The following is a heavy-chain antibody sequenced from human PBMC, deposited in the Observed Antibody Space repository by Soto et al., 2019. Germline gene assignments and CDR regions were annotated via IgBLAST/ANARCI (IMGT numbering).Heavy chain of an antibody. CDR3: AKADTGWFAP. Sequence: EQLLESGGDLVQPGGSLRLSCAASGFTFGQFVMTWVRQAPGKGLEWVSTITGSNGSTTYTESVKGRFTISRDNSKNSLYLQMNNLRADDTAIYYCAKADTGWFAPWGRGTLVTVSS. D-gene: IGHD3-10*01. CDR1: GFTFGQFV. CDR2: ITGSNGST. V-gene: IGHV3-23*01. J-gene: IGHJ5*02.